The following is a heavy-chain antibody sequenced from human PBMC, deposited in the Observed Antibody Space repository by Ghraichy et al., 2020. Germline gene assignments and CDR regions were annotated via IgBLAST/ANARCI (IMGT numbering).Heavy chain of an antibody. D-gene: IGHD2-2*01. CDR1: GFTFSSYS. CDR3: ARDRPGYCSSTSCYLDAFDI. CDR2: ISSSSSTI. J-gene: IGHJ3*02. V-gene: IGHV3-48*02. Sequence: GGSLRLSCAASGFTFSSYSMNWVRQAPGKGLEWVSYISSSSSTIYYADSVKGRFTISRDNAKNSLYLQMNSLRDEDTAVYYCARDRPGYCSSTSCYLDAFDIWGQGTMVTVSS.